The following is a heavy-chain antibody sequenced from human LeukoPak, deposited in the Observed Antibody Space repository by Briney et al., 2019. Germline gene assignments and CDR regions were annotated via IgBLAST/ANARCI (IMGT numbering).Heavy chain of an antibody. CDR1: GGSISSSGYY. D-gene: IGHD6-13*01. Sequence: SETLSLTCTVSGGSISSSGYYWGWIRQPPGKGLEWIGSIYYSGSTYYNPSLKSRVTISVDTSKNQFSLKLSSVTAADTAVYYCARIRARTDSRIAAAGTAILWGQGTLVTVSS. V-gene: IGHV4-39*07. CDR2: IYYSGST. CDR3: ARIRARTDSRIAAAGTAIL. J-gene: IGHJ4*02.